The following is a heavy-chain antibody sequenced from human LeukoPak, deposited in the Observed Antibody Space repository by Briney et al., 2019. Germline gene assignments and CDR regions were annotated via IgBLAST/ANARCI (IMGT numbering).Heavy chain of an antibody. Sequence: SETLSLTCAVSGGSISSGGYSWSWIRQPPGKGLEWIGYIYYSGSTNYNPSLKSRVTISVDTSKNQFSLKLSSVTAADTAVYYCARGPPYGDSYFDYWGQGTLVTVSS. CDR1: GGSISSGGYS. V-gene: IGHV4-61*08. CDR3: ARGPPYGDSYFDY. D-gene: IGHD4-17*01. J-gene: IGHJ4*02. CDR2: IYYSGST.